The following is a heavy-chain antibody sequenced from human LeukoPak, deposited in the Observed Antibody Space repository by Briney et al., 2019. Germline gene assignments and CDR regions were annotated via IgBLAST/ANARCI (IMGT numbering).Heavy chain of an antibody. V-gene: IGHV4-30-2*01. D-gene: IGHD3-22*01. CDR3: ARARGGYYDSSCYFDY. J-gene: IGHJ4*02. CDR1: GGSISSGYYS. CDR2: IYHIGST. Sequence: SETQSLMRAVSGGSISSGYYSWSWIRQPPGKGLEWIGYIYHIGSTYYNPSLKSRVAISVARNKNQFSLKLSSVTAADTAVYYCARARGGYYDSSCYFDYWGQGTLVTVSS.